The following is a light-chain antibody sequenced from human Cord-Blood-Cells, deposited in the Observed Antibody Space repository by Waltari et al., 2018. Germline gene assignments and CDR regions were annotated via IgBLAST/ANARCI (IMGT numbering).Light chain of an antibody. V-gene: IGLV2-14*01. CDR1: SSDVGGYNY. Sequence: QSALTQPASVSGSPGQSITISCTGTSSDVGGYNYVSCYQQHPGKAPKPQIYDGSKPPPGGSNRLPGSKVCHTAPPTNSGPQAEEHADFYWSSFKSRQPLVFGGGTKLTVL. CDR3: SSFKSRQPLV. J-gene: IGLJ2*01. CDR2: DGS.